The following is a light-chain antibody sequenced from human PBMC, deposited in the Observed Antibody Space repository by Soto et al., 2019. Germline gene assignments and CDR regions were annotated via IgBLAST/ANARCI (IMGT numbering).Light chain of an antibody. CDR3: QQYGSSPQDT. CDR2: KAS. V-gene: IGKV1-5*03. CDR1: QTISSW. J-gene: IGKJ1*01. Sequence: DLQMTQSPSTLCGSVGARVTMTFRSSQTISSWLAWYQQKPGKAPKLLIYKASNLKSGVPARFSGSGSGTDFTLTISSLGPEDFAVYYCQQYGSSPQDTFGQGTKVDIK.